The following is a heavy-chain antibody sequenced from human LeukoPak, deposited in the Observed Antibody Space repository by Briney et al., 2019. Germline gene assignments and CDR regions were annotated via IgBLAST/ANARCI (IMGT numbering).Heavy chain of an antibody. D-gene: IGHD1-26*01. Sequence: GGSLRLSCAASGFTFSSYWMHWVRQAPGKGLVWVSRINSDGSSTSYADSVKGRFTISRDNAKNTLYLQMNSLRAEDTAVYYCARAGIVGATDAFDIWGQGTMVTVPS. V-gene: IGHV3-74*01. CDR2: INSDGSST. CDR1: GFTFSSYW. CDR3: ARAGIVGATDAFDI. J-gene: IGHJ3*02.